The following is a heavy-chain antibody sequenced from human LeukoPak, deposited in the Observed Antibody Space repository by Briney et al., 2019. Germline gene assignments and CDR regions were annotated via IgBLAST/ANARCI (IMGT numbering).Heavy chain of an antibody. CDR1: GYTFTGYY. Sequence: ASVRVSCKASGYTFTGYYMHWVRQAPGQGLEWMGWINANNGATTFGQKFQGRVTMTRDTSISTAYMELSRLTSDDTAVYYCARDLPKAPSNTYGWWGQGTLVTVSS. CDR2: INANNGAT. CDR3: ARDLPKAPSNTYGW. V-gene: IGHV1-2*02. J-gene: IGHJ4*02. D-gene: IGHD4-17*01.